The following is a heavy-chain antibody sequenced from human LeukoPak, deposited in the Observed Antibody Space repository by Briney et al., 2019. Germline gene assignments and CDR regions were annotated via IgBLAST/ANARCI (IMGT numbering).Heavy chain of an antibody. Sequence: SETLSLTCTVSGGSISSSSYYWGWIRQPPGKGLEWIGSIYYSGSTYYNPSLKSRVTISVDTSKNQFSLKLSSVTAADTAVYYCAREGSIVGATPYFQHWGQGTLVTVSS. D-gene: IGHD1-26*01. CDR2: IYYSGST. CDR1: GGSISSSSYY. V-gene: IGHV4-39*02. J-gene: IGHJ1*01. CDR3: AREGSIVGATPYFQH.